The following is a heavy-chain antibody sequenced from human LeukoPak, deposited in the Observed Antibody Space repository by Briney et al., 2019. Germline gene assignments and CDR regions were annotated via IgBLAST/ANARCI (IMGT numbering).Heavy chain of an antibody. V-gene: IGHV3-30*04. J-gene: IGHJ4*02. Sequence: GGSLRLSCAASGFTFSSYAMHWVRQAPGKGLEWVAVISYDGSNKYYADSVKGRFTISRDNSKNTLYLQMNSLRAEDTAVYYCARVSGIAVAGYFDYWGQGTLVTVSS. CDR3: ARVSGIAVAGYFDY. CDR2: ISYDGSNK. CDR1: GFTFSSYA. D-gene: IGHD6-19*01.